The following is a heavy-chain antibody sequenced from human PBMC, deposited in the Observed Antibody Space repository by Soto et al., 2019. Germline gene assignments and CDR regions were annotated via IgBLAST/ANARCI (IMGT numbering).Heavy chain of an antibody. CDR1: GYTFTSYA. CDR2: INAGNGNT. Sequence: ASVKVSCKASGYTFTSYAMHWVRQAPGQRLEWMGWINAGNGNTKYSQKFQGRVTITRDTSASTAYMELSSLRSEDTAVYYFARGLNWNNISTASSGAFDIWGQGTMVTVSS. D-gene: IGHD1-20*01. J-gene: IGHJ3*02. V-gene: IGHV1-3*01. CDR3: ARGLNWNNISTASSGAFDI.